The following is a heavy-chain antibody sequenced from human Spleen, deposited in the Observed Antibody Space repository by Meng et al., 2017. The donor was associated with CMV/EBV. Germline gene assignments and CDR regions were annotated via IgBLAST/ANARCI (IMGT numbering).Heavy chain of an antibody. Sequence: VKVSCKASGYTFTGYYMHWVRQAPGQGLEWMGWINPNSGGTNYAQKFQGRVTMTRDTSISTAYMELSRLRSDDTAVYYCARTYCSSTSCYKFPDYWGQGTLVTVSS. D-gene: IGHD2-2*02. CDR2: INPNSGGT. CDR1: GYTFTGYY. CDR3: ARTYCSSTSCYKFPDY. V-gene: IGHV1-2*02. J-gene: IGHJ4*02.